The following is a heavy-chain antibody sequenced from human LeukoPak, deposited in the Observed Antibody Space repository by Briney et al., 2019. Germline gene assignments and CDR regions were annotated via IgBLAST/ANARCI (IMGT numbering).Heavy chain of an antibody. J-gene: IGHJ6*03. D-gene: IGHD4-11*01. CDR1: DDSITIYY. V-gene: IGHV4-59*01. Sequence: SETLSLTCSVSDDSITIYYWTWIRQPPGKGLEGIGYIDHTGTTNYNPSLNSRVTISRATSKNPFSLQLSSVTAADTAVYFCARGRVSSSTWHSTYYYYFSMDVWGEGTPVTVSS. CDR3: ARGRVSSSTWHSTYYYYFSMDV. CDR2: IDHTGTT.